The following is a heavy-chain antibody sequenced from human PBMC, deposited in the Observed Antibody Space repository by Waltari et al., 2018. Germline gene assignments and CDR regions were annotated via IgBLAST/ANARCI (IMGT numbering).Heavy chain of an antibody. CDR2: ISSSSSYI. Sequence: EVQLVESGGGLVKPGGSLRLSCAASGFTFSSYSMNWVRQAPGKGLEWVSSISSSSSYIYYADSVKGRFTISRDNAKNSLYLQMNSLRAEDTAVYYCATNTRSKTDYWGQGTLVTVSS. J-gene: IGHJ4*02. D-gene: IGHD2-2*01. CDR3: ATNTRSKTDY. CDR1: GFTFSSYS. V-gene: IGHV3-21*01.